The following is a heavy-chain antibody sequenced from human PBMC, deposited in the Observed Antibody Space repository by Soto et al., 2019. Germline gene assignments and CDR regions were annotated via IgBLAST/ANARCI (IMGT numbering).Heavy chain of an antibody. D-gene: IGHD3-22*01. Sequence: TGGSLRLSCAASGFTFNSYVMTWVRQAPGEGLEWVSSISRSGRGSAYYADSVKGRFTISRDNSKNTLYLQMNSLRAEDTAAYYCAKVMIAVVLSPDYYGMDFWGQGTTVTVSS. J-gene: IGHJ6*02. CDR2: ISRSGRGSA. CDR1: GFTFNSYV. CDR3: AKVMIAVVLSPDYYGMDF. V-gene: IGHV3-23*01.